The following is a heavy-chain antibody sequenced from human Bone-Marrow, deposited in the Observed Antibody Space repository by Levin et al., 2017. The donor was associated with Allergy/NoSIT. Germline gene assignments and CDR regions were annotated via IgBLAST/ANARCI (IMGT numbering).Heavy chain of an antibody. V-gene: IGHV3-23*01. CDR1: GFIFTSSA. J-gene: IGHJ3*02. CDR3: AKVRRGLDAFDI. Sequence: GESLKISCAASGFIFTSSAMSWVRQAPGKGLEWVSSISASDDSTFYTDSVKGRLTISRDNSKNTIYLQMNSLRAEDTDIYYCAKVRRGLDAFDIWGQGTMVTVSS. D-gene: IGHD3/OR15-3a*01. CDR2: ISASDDST.